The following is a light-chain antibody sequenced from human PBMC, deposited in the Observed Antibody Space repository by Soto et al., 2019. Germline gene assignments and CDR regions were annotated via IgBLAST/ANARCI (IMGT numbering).Light chain of an antibody. CDR2: DAS. CDR3: QQSYSTPAWK. Sequence: SHLIQSPSSLSPSVVDKVTITCRSSQSIRSYLNWVQQKPGKAPNLLIYDASSLQTGVPSRFSGSGSGKDFSLTISSLQAEEFATCYCQQSYSTPAWKFRQGSQV. CDR1: QSIRSY. V-gene: IGKV1-39*01. J-gene: IGKJ1*01.